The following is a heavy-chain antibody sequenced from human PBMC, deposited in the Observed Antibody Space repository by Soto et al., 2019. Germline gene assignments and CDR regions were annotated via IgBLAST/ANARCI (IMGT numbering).Heavy chain of an antibody. J-gene: IGHJ6*02. Sequence: PGGSLRLSCAASGVTFCSYSMNWVRQAPGKGLEWVSYISSSSSTIYYADSVKGRFTISRDNAKNSLYLQMNSLRDEDTAVYYCASTYSSSWYKYYYYGMDVWGQGTTVTVSS. V-gene: IGHV3-48*02. D-gene: IGHD6-13*01. CDR2: ISSSSSTI. CDR1: GVTFCSYS. CDR3: ASTYSSSWYKYYYYGMDV.